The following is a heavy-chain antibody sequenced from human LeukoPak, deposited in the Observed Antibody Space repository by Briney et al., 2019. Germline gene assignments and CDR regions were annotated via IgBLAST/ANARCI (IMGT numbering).Heavy chain of an antibody. Sequence: GGSLRLSCAASGFTFNNNDMTWVRQAPGKGLEWVSTIDDGGINTYYADSVKGRFTVSRDNSKNTLYLQMNSLRAEDTAVYYCAKDTATSRLYYYYGMGVWGQGTTVTVSS. CDR3: AKDTATSRLYYYYGMGV. J-gene: IGHJ6*02. D-gene: IGHD4-17*01. V-gene: IGHV3-23*01. CDR2: IDDGGINT. CDR1: GFTFNNND.